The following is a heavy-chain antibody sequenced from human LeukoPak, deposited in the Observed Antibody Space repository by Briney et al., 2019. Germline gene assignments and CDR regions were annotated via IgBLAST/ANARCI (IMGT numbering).Heavy chain of an antibody. V-gene: IGHV5-51*01. CDR1: GYSFTSYW. J-gene: IGHJ4*02. Sequence: GESLKISCKGSGYSFTSYWIGWVRQMPGKDLEWMGIIYPGDSDTRYSPSFQGQVTISADKSISTAYLQWSSLKASDTAMYYCALNSHDYGDYGVYWGQGTLVTVSS. CDR3: ALNSHDYGDYGVY. D-gene: IGHD4-17*01. CDR2: IYPGDSDT.